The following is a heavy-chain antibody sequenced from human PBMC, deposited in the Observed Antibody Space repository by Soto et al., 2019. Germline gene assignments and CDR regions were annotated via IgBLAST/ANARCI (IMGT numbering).Heavy chain of an antibody. CDR2: IYYSGST. Sequence: PSETLSLTCTVSGGSISSGGYYWSWIRQHPGKGLEWIGYIYYSGSTYYNPSLKSRVTISVDTSKNQFSLKLSSVTAADTAVYYCARVLYDFWSCCTIHNWLDPWGQGTLVTVPQ. CDR3: ARVLYDFWSCCTIHNWLDP. CDR1: GGSISSGGYY. J-gene: IGHJ5*02. V-gene: IGHV4-31*03. D-gene: IGHD3-3*01.